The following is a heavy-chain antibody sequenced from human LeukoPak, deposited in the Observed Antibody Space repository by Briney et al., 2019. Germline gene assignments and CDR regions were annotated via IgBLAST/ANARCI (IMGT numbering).Heavy chain of an antibody. J-gene: IGHJ6*03. CDR2: INPNSGGT. Sequence: ASVKVSCKASGYTFTGYYMHWVRQAPGQGLEWMGWINPNSGGTNYAQKCQVRGTMTRDRASSTAYMELSRLRSDDTAVYYCARVNGDSGPAYYYMDVWGKGNPVTISS. CDR3: ARVNGDSGPAYYYMDV. CDR1: GYTFTGYY. D-gene: IGHD4-17*01. V-gene: IGHV1-2*02.